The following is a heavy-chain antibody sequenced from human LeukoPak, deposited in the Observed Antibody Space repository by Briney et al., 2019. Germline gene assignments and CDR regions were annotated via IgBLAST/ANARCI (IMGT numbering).Heavy chain of an antibody. V-gene: IGHV3-23*01. D-gene: IGHD6-13*01. Sequence: GGSLRLSCAASGFTFSSYAMSWVRQAPGKGLEWVSAISGSGGSTYYADSVKGRFTISRDNSKNTLYLQMNTLRAEDTAVYYCAKARSSWYDFDYWGQGTLVTVSS. CDR3: AKARSSWYDFDY. J-gene: IGHJ4*02. CDR1: GFTFSSYA. CDR2: ISGSGGST.